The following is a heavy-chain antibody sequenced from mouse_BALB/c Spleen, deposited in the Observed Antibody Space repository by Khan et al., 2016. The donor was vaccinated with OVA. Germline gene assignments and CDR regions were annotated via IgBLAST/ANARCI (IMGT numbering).Heavy chain of an antibody. D-gene: IGHD1-1*01. V-gene: IGHV3-8*02. CDR2: ITYSGNI. J-gene: IGHJ4*01. CDR3: ARSYGSWAMDY. CDR1: GDSITSGF. Sequence: EVQLQESGPSLVKPSQTLSLTCSVTGDSITSGFWNWIRKFPGNKFEYLGYITYSGNIYYNPSLKSRISITRDTSKSQYYLHLNSVTTEDTATYYCARSYGSWAMDYWGQGTSVTVSS.